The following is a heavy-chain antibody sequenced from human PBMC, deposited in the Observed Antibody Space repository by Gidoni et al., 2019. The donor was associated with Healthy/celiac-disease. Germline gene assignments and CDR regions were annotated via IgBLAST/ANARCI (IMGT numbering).Heavy chain of an antibody. V-gene: IGHV4-34*01. Sequence: LEWIGEINHSGSTNYNPSLKSRVTISVDTSKNQFSLKLSSVTAADTAVYYCASGPLASYYYWGQGTLVTVSS. D-gene: IGHD1-26*01. J-gene: IGHJ4*02. CDR3: ASGPLASYYY. CDR2: INHSGST.